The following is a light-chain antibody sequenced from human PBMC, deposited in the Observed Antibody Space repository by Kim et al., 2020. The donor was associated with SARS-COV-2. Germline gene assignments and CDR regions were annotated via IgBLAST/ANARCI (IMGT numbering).Light chain of an antibody. CDR3: QQSYNTPLT. Sequence: DIKMTQSPSSLSASVGDRFTITCRASQSISNYLNWYQHKPGKAPKFLIYAASTLQSGVPSRFSGSGSGTEFSLTISSLQPEDFATYYCQQSYNTPLTFGGGTKVDIK. J-gene: IGKJ4*01. V-gene: IGKV1-39*01. CDR1: QSISNY. CDR2: AAS.